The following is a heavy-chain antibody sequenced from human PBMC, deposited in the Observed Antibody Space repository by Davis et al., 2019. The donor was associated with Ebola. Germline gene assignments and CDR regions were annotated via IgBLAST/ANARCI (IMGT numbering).Heavy chain of an antibody. CDR3: ARHRPFGDYAIDY. V-gene: IGHV5-51*01. D-gene: IGHD4-17*01. J-gene: IGHJ4*02. CDR1: GYSFTNYW. CDR2: IYPGDSDT. Sequence: GGSLRLSCEGSGYSFTNYWIGWVRQMPGKGLEWMGMIYPGDSDTKYSPSLQGQVTMSADKSITTAYLQWSSLKASDTAMYYCARHRPFGDYAIDYWGQGTLVTVSS.